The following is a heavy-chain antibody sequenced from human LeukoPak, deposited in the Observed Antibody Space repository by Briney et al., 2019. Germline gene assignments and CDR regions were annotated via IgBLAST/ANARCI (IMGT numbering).Heavy chain of an antibody. V-gene: IGHV3-23*01. J-gene: IGHJ3*02. CDR3: AKSQSGCGYYGSGAFDI. CDR1: GFTFSNYA. D-gene: IGHD3-22*01. Sequence: GGSLRLSCAASGFTFSNYAMSWVRQAPGKGLEWVSAISGSGGSTYYADSVKGRFTISRDNSKNTLYLQMNSLRAEDTAVYYCAKSQSGCGYYGSGAFDIWGQGTMVTVSS. CDR2: ISGSGGST.